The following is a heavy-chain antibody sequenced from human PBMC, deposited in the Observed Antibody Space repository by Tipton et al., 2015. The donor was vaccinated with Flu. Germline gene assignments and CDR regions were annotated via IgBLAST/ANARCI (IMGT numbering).Heavy chain of an antibody. V-gene: IGHV5-51*01. CDR1: GYTFTSYW. Sequence: QLVQSGAEVKKPGESLKISCKGSGYTFTSYWIGWVRQMPGKGLEWMGIIYPGDSETRYRPSFQGQVTISADKSISTAYLEWSSLKASDTAIYYCARAITSGYYYYGMAVWGQGTTVTVSS. J-gene: IGHJ6*02. CDR3: ARAITSGYYYYGMAV. CDR2: IYPGDSET. D-gene: IGHD2-21*01.